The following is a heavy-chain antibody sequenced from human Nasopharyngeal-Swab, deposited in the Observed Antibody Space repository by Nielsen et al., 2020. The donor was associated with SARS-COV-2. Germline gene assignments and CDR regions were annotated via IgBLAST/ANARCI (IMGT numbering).Heavy chain of an antibody. V-gene: IGHV1-18*01. CDR2: ISAYNGNT. CDR3: AREGYSSRNYYYYYGMDV. D-gene: IGHD6-13*01. CDR1: GYTFTSYG. J-gene: IGHJ6*02. Sequence: ASVKVSCKASGYTFTSYGISWVRQAPGQGLEWMGWISAYNGNTNYAQKLQSRVTMTTDTSTSTAYMELRSLRSDDTAVYYCAREGYSSRNYYYYYGMDVWGQGTTVTVSS.